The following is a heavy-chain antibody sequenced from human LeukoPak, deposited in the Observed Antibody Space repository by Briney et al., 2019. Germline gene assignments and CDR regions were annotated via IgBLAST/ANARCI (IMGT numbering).Heavy chain of an antibody. CDR2: IYNSGST. CDR3: ARLYLPATRFDY. J-gene: IGHJ4*02. V-gene: IGHV4-59*08. CDR1: GDSFSYFY. Sequence: SETLSLTCTVSGDSFSYFYWSWIRQPPGKGLEWIGYIYNSGSTSYNPSLKSRVTISLDTSQNQFSLKLTSVTAADTAVYYCARLYLPATRFDYWGQGTLVTVSS. D-gene: IGHD5-24*01.